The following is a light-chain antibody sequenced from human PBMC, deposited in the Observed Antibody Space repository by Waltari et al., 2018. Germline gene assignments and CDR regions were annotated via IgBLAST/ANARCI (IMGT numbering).Light chain of an antibody. V-gene: IGKV3-11*01. J-gene: IGKJ2*01. Sequence: EIVLTQSPATLSLSPGERATLSCGASQSIGSFLAWYQQKVGQAPRLLIYDAFNRAPGVPARFSGSGSGTDFTLTISSLEPEDFVVYFCQQRSNWPRTFGQGTKLEIK. CDR2: DAF. CDR1: QSIGSF. CDR3: QQRSNWPRT.